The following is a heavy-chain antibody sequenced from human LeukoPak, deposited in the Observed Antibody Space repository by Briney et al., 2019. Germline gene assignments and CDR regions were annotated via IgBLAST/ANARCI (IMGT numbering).Heavy chain of an antibody. J-gene: IGHJ4*02. CDR3: TAGLGKTDDDS. V-gene: IGHV3-15*01. D-gene: IGHD4-11*01. Sequence: SGGPLRLSCEGSGFNFNDAWMSWIRQAPGKGLEWVGRVRTTAEGEKTDYAAPVRGRFIISRDDSKNMVSLQINRLETEDTAIYYCTAGLGKTDDDSWGQGTLVTVSS. CDR1: GFNFNDAW. CDR2: VRTTAEGEKT.